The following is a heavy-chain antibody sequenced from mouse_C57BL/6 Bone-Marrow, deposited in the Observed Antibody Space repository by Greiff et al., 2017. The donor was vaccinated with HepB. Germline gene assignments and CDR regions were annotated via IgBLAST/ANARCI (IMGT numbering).Heavy chain of an antibody. CDR1: GYTFTDYE. Sequence: LQESGAELVRPGASVTLSCKASGYTFTDYEMHWVKQTPVHGLEWIGAIDPETGGTAYNQKFKGKAILTADKSSSTAYMELRSLTSEDSAVYYCTRPGSSLWFAYWGQGTLVTVSA. CDR3: TRPGSSLWFAY. V-gene: IGHV1-15*01. D-gene: IGHD1-1*01. J-gene: IGHJ3*01. CDR2: IDPETGGT.